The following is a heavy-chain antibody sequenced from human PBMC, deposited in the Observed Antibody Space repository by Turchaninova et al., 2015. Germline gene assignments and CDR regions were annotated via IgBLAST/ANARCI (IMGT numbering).Heavy chain of an antibody. CDR2: IGCSGAST. CDR3: AKAPGGYKNYFDY. J-gene: IGHJ4*02. CDR1: GFTFSSCA. V-gene: IGHV3-23*04. Sequence: EVQLVESGGGLVQTGGSLRLSGADSGFTFSSCAMTWVPQAPGKGVEWVSGIGCSGASTFYADSVKGRFTISRDNYKNTLYLQMNSLRAEDTAVYYCAKAPGGYKNYFDYWGQGTLVTVSS. D-gene: IGHD3-10*01.